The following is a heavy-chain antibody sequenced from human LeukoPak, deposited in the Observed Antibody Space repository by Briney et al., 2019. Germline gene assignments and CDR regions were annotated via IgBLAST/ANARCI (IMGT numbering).Heavy chain of an antibody. V-gene: IGHV3-66*01. CDR2: IYSGGST. D-gene: IGHD3-22*01. CDR3: ARAYRDDSSGYYYAPFDS. CDR1: EFTVNSNY. J-gene: IGHJ4*02. Sequence: GGSLRLSCAASEFTVNSNYMIWVRQAPGKGLEWVSLIYSGGSTYNADSVKDRFTISRDNSKNTVYLQMNSLRAEDTAVYYCARAYRDDSSGYYYAPFDSWGQGTLVTVSS.